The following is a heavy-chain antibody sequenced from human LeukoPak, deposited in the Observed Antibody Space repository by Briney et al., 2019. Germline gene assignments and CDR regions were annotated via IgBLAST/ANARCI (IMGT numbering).Heavy chain of an antibody. CDR1: GGSFSGYY. V-gene: IGHV4-34*01. J-gene: IGHJ4*02. D-gene: IGHD2-2*01. CDR2: INHSGST. CDR3: ARVGNCSSTSCYYYFDX. Sequence: SETLSLTCAVYGGSFSGYYWSWIRQPPGKGLEWIGEINHSGSTNYNPSLKSRVTISVDTSKNQFSLKLSSATAADTAVYYCARVGNCSSTSCYYYFDXWGXGTLVTVSS.